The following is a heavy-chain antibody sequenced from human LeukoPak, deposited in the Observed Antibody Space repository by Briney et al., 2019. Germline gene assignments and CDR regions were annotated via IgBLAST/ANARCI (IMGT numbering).Heavy chain of an antibody. D-gene: IGHD3-3*01. V-gene: IGHV3-64*01. CDR1: GFTFSSYA. J-gene: IGHJ4*02. Sequence: GGSLRLSCAASGFTFSSYAMHWVRQAPGKGLEYVSAISSNGGSTYYANSVKGRFTISRDNSKNTLYLQMNSLRAEDTAVYYCAKVSLITIFGVPLLPIDYWGQGTLVTVSS. CDR3: AKVSLITIFGVPLLPIDY. CDR2: ISSNGGST.